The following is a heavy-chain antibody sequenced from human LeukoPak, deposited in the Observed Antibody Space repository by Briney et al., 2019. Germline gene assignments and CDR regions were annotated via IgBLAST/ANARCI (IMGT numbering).Heavy chain of an antibody. D-gene: IGHD2-2*01. V-gene: IGHV3-7*03. J-gene: IGHJ4*02. Sequence: PGGSLRLSCAASGFTFSSYWMSWVRQAPGKGLEWVANIKQDGSEKYYVDSVKGRFTISRDNAKNSLYLQMNSLRAEDTAVYYCARGGTGWEYQLLYDYWGQGTLVTVSS. CDR3: ARGGTGWEYQLLYDY. CDR1: GFTFSSYW. CDR2: IKQDGSEK.